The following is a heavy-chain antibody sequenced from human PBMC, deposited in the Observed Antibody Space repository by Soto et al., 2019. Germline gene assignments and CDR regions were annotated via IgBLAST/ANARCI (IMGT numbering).Heavy chain of an antibody. Sequence: SETLSLTCAVYGGSFSGYYWSWIRQPPGKGLEWIGEINHSGSTNYNPSLKSRVTISVDTSKNQFSLKLSSVAAADTAGYYCARWEGRLLWFGELPRYYNWFDPWGQGTLVTVSS. V-gene: IGHV4-34*01. CDR2: INHSGST. D-gene: IGHD3-10*01. CDR3: ARWEGRLLWFGELPRYYNWFDP. J-gene: IGHJ5*02. CDR1: GGSFSGYY.